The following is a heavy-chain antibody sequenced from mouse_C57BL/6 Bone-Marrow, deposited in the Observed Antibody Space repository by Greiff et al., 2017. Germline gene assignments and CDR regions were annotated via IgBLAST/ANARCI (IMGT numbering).Heavy chain of an antibody. CDR1: GYTFTEYT. CDR2: FYPGSGSI. Sequence: QVQLKESGAELVKPGASVKLSCKASGYTFTEYTIHWVKQRSGQGLEWIGWFYPGSGSIKYNEKFKDKATLNADKSSSTVYMEMMRLTSEDSAVYFCARHTDYLYAMDYWGQGTSVTVSS. CDR3: ARHTDYLYAMDY. D-gene: IGHD1-1*02. J-gene: IGHJ4*01. V-gene: IGHV1-62-2*01.